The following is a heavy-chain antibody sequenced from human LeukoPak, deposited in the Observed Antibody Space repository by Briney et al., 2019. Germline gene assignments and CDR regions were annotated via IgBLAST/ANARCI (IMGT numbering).Heavy chain of an antibody. CDR3: ARGGSYATIDY. V-gene: IGHV1-69*13. J-gene: IGHJ4*02. Sequence: GASVKVSCKASGGTFSSYAISWVRQAPGQGLEWMGGIIPIFGTANYAQKFQGRVTITADESTSTAYMELCSLRSEDTAVYYCARGGSYATIDYWGQGTLVTVSS. CDR2: IIPIFGTA. CDR1: GGTFSSYA. D-gene: IGHD1-26*01.